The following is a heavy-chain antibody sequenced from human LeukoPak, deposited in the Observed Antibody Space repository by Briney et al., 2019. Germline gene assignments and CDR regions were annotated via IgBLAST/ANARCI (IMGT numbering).Heavy chain of an antibody. V-gene: IGHV3-21*01. CDR2: ISSSSSYI. D-gene: IGHD5-18*01. CDR3: ARESSDIAMVKSVFWFDP. CDR1: GFTFSSYS. J-gene: IGHJ5*02. Sequence: GGSLRLSCAASGFTFSSYSMNWVRQAPGKGLEWVSSISSSSSYIYYADSVKGRFTISRDNAKNSLYLQMNSLRAEDTAVYYCARESSDIAMVKSVFWFDPWGQGTLVTVSS.